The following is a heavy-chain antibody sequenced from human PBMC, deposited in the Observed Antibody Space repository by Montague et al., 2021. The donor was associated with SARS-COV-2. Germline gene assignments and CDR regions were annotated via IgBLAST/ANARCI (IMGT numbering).Heavy chain of an antibody. J-gene: IGHJ6*03. Sequence: SLRLSCAASGFTFSSYEMSWVRQAPGKGLEYVSAISSNGGSTYYANSVKGRFTISRDNSKNTLYLQMGSLRAEDMAVYYCARDGSGFWSGFHYYYYMDVWGKGTTVTVSS. V-gene: IGHV3-64*01. CDR1: GFTFSSYE. CDR2: ISSNGGST. D-gene: IGHD3-3*01. CDR3: ARDGSGFWSGFHYYYYMDV.